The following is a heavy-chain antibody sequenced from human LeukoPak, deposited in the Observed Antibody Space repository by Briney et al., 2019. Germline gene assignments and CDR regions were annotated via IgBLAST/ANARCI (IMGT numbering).Heavy chain of an antibody. J-gene: IGHJ4*02. CDR1: GGTFSSYT. V-gene: IGHV1-69*02. Sequence: SVKVSCKASGGTFSSYTISWVRQAPGQGLEWMGRIIPILGIANYAQKFQGRVTITADKSTSTAYMELSSLGSEDTAVYYCARLGGDGYNVIFLDYWGQGTLVTVSS. CDR2: IIPILGIA. D-gene: IGHD5-24*01. CDR3: ARLGGDGYNVIFLDY.